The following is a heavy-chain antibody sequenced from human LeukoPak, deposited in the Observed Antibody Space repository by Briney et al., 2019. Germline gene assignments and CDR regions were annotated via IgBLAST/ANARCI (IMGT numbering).Heavy chain of an antibody. J-gene: IGHJ4*02. CDR3: AKDSTVTAFDY. CDR1: GFTFSSYG. V-gene: IGHV3-30*18. D-gene: IGHD4-17*01. Sequence: GGSLRLSCAASGFTFSSYGMHWVRQAPGKGLEWVAVISYDGSNKYYADSVKGRFTISRDNSKNTLYLQMNSLRAEDTAVYYCAKDSTVTAFDYWGQRTLVTVSS. CDR2: ISYDGSNK.